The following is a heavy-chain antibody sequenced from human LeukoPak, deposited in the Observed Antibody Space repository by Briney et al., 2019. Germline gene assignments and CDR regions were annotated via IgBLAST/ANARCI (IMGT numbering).Heavy chain of an antibody. CDR1: GDSVSSNSAA. CDR3: ARASVPKDTVAGTPEAGASKHNWFDP. CDR2: TYYRSKWYN. J-gene: IGHJ5*02. V-gene: IGHV6-1*01. Sequence: SQTLSLTCAISGDSVSSNSAAWNWIRQSPSRGLEWLGRTYYRSKWYNDYAVSVKSRITINPDTSKNQFSLQLNSVTPEDTAVYYCARASVPKDTVAGTPEAGASKHNWFDPWGQGTLVTVSS. D-gene: IGHD6-19*01.